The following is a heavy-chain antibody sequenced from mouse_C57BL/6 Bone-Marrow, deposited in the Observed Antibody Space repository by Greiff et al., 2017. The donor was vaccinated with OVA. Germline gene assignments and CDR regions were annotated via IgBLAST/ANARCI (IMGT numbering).Heavy chain of an antibody. Sequence: VQLQQSGAELVRPGTSVKMSCKASGYTFTDYWIGWAKQRPGHGLEWIGDIYPGGGYTNYNEKFKGKATLTADKSSSTAYMQFSSLTSEDSAIYYCARATVVAGFDYWGQGTTLTGSS. CDR1: GYTFTDYW. CDR2: IYPGGGYT. V-gene: IGHV1-63*01. D-gene: IGHD1-1*01. CDR3: ARATVVAGFDY. J-gene: IGHJ2*01.